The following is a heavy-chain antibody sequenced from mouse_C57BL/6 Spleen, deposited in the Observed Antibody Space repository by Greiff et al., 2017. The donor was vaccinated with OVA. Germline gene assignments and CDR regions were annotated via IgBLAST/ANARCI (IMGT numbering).Heavy chain of an antibody. V-gene: IGHV1-55*01. CDR1: GYTFTSYW. CDR2: IYPGSGST. Sequence: QVELQQPGAELVKPGASVKMSCKASGYTFTSYWITWVKQRPGQGLEWIGDIYPGSGSTNYNEKFKSKATLTVDTSSSTAYMELSSLTSEDSAVYYCARWKTFYAMDYWGQGTSVTVSS. J-gene: IGHJ4*01. CDR3: ARWKTFYAMDY.